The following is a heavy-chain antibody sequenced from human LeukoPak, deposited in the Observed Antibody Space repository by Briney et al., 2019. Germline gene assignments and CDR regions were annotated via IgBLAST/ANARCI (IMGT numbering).Heavy chain of an antibody. CDR1: GGSLSYYY. D-gene: IGHD2-21*02. Sequence: SETLSLTCAVYGGSLSYYYWSWIRQSPEKGLEWIGEINRSGSTNYNPSLKSRVSISVDTSKNQFSLKLSSVTAANTAIYYCARGGFYCGDDCYVDYWGQGALVTVSS. CDR2: INRSGST. CDR3: ARGGFYCGDDCYVDY. J-gene: IGHJ4*02. V-gene: IGHV4-34*01.